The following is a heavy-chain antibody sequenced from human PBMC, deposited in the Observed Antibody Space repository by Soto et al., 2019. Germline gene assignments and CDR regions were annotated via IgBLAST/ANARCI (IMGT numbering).Heavy chain of an antibody. Sequence: ASVKVSCKASGYTFTSYAMHRVRQAPGQRLEWMGWINAGNGNTKYSQKFQGRVTITRDTSASTAYMELSSLRSEDTAVYYCARDTRPPGIAVADTKYYFDYWGQGTLVTVSS. CDR2: INAGNGNT. CDR3: ARDTRPPGIAVADTKYYFDY. D-gene: IGHD6-19*01. CDR1: GYTFTSYA. J-gene: IGHJ4*02. V-gene: IGHV1-3*01.